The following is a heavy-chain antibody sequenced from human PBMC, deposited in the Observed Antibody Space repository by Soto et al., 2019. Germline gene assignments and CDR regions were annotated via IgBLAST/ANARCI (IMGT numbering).Heavy chain of an antibody. CDR1: DGPISSVAYS. CDR2: IYHGGST. Sequence: TLSPPCALSDGPISSVAYSWSWIRQPPGKGLEWIGYIYHGGSTYYNPSLKSRVTISVGRSKNQFSLKLSSVTAADTAVYYCARAPVVPAAIGFDHWGQGTLVTVSS. J-gene: IGHJ4*02. CDR3: ARAPVVPAAIGFDH. V-gene: IGHV4-30-2*01. D-gene: IGHD2-2*01.